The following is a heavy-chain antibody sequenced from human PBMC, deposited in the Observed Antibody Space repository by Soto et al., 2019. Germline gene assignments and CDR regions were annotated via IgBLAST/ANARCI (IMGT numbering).Heavy chain of an antibody. V-gene: IGHV4-34*01. D-gene: IGHD1-7*01. J-gene: IGHJ4*02. CDR2: INHSGST. Sequence: QVQLQQWGAGLLKPSETLSLTCAVYGGSFSGYYWSWIRQPPGKGLEWIGEINHSGSTNYNPSLKCRVTISVDTSKNQLSLKLSSVTAADTAVYFCASAVGITGTTFLRWGQGTLVTVSS. CDR1: GGSFSGYY. CDR3: ASAVGITGTTFLR.